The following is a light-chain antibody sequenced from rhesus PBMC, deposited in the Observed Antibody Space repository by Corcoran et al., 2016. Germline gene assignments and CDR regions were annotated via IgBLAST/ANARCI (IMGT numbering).Light chain of an antibody. V-gene: IGKV1-21*01. Sequence: DIQMTQSPSSLSASVGDRVTITCRASQGISSWLAWYQQKPRNAPKLLSYKASSLQSGVPARFRASGSGTDFTLTISSLQPEDFATYYCQQYNSAPYSFGQGTKVEIK. J-gene: IGKJ2*01. CDR3: QQYNSAPYS. CDR2: KAS. CDR1: QGISSW.